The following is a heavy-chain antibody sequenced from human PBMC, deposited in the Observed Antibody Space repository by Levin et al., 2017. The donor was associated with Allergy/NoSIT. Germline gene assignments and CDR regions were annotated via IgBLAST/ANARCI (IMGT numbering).Heavy chain of an antibody. Sequence: GESLKISCAASGFTFSSYAMSWVRQAPGKGLEWVSAISGSGGSTYYADSVKGRFTISRDNSKNTLYLQMNSLRAEDTAVYYCAKDGDVNGADPDYFDYWGQGTLDTVSS. CDR2: ISGSGGST. J-gene: IGHJ4*02. CDR1: GFTFSSYA. D-gene: IGHD1-26*01. CDR3: AKDGDVNGADPDYFDY. V-gene: IGHV3-23*01.